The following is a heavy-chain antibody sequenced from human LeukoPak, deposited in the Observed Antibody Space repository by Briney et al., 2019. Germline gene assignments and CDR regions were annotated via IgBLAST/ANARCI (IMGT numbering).Heavy chain of an antibody. CDR3: ARDVDFAFDY. Sequence: PGGSLRLSCAASGFTFSTCSMKWVRQAPGKALEWVSSISGSSYHIYYADSVKGRFTISRDNANNLLYLQMNSLRAEDTAVYYCARDVDFAFDYWGQGALVTVSS. V-gene: IGHV3-21*01. CDR1: GFTFSTCS. J-gene: IGHJ4*02. CDR2: ISGSSYHI. D-gene: IGHD3-9*01.